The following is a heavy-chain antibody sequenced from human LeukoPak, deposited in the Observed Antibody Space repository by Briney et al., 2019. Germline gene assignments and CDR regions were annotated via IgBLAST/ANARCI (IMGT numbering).Heavy chain of an antibody. J-gene: IGHJ5*02. CDR2: IWYDGSNK. Sequence: GRSLRLSCAASGFTFSNHGMHWVRQAPGKGLECVALIWYDGSNKEYAESVKGRFTISRDNSKNTLYLQMNSLRDEDTAVYYCARDQGTSTTAPKRKGRFDPWGQGTLVTVSS. CDR3: ARDQGTSTTAPKRKGRFDP. V-gene: IGHV3-33*01. CDR1: GFTFSNHG. D-gene: IGHD1-1*01.